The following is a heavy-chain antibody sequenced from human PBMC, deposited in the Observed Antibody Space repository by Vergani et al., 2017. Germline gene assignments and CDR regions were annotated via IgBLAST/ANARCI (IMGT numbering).Heavy chain of an antibody. Sequence: QVQLVQSGAEVKKPGSSVKVSCKASGGTFSSYAISWVRQAPGQGLEWMGRIIPIFGTVNYAQKFQGRVTITADESTSTAYMELSSLRSEDTAVYYCARGTSVGSGSYYLQADTSYYYYGMDVWGQGTTVTVSS. CDR3: ARGTSVGSGSYYLQADTSYYYYGMDV. J-gene: IGHJ6*02. V-gene: IGHV1-69*13. CDR2: IIPIFGTV. D-gene: IGHD3-10*01. CDR1: GGTFSSYA.